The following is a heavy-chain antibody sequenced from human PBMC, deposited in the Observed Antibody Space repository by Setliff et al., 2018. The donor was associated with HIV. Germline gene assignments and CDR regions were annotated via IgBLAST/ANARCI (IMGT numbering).Heavy chain of an antibody. CDR1: GYTFTGYY. Sequence: ASVKVSCKASGYTFTGYYMHWVRQAPGQGLEWMGWINPNSGGTNYAQKFQGRVTMTRDTSISAAYMELSRLRSDDTAVYYCARDSYYDSSGYRGGGPGGYYYYGMDVWGQGTTVTVSS. J-gene: IGHJ6*02. D-gene: IGHD3-22*01. CDR3: ARDSYYDSSGYRGGGPGGYYYYGMDV. CDR2: INPNSGGT. V-gene: IGHV1-2*02.